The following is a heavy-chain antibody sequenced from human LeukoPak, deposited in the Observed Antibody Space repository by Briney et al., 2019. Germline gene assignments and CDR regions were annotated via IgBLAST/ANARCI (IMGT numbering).Heavy chain of an antibody. CDR1: GGSISSSSYY. CDR3: ARGAGYRPAPFDY. D-gene: IGHD5-18*01. Sequence: PSETLSLTCTVSGGSISSSSYYWGWIRQPPGKGLEWIGNIYYSGSTYYNPSLKSRLTISVDTSKNQFSLKLSSVTAADTAVYYCARGAGYRPAPFDYWGQGTLVTVSS. J-gene: IGHJ4*02. CDR2: IYYSGST. V-gene: IGHV4-39*07.